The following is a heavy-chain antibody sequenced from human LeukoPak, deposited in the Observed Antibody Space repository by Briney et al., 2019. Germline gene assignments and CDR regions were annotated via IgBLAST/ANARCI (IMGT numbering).Heavy chain of an antibody. D-gene: IGHD2-8*01. CDR1: GFIFSSCA. V-gene: IGHV3-23*01. CDR3: AKDPSCINDVCHGDFDY. J-gene: IGHJ4*02. CDR2: ISGSGGST. Sequence: GGSLRLSCAASGFIFSSCAMSWVRQAPGKGLEWVSTISGSGGSTYYADSVKGRFTISRDNSKNTLYLQMNSLSAEDTAVYYCAKDPSCINDVCHGDFDYWGQGTLVTVSS.